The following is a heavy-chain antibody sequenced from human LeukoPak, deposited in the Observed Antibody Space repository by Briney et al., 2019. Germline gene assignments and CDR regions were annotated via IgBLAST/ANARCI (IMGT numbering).Heavy chain of an antibody. D-gene: IGHD3-10*01. V-gene: IGHV3-30*02. CDR2: IRYDGSNK. CDR1: GFTFSSYG. CDR3: AKDSVEELWFGELLSVARGEIY. J-gene: IGHJ4*02. Sequence: PGGSLRLSCAASGFTFSSYGMHWVRQAPGKGLEWVAFIRYDGSNKYYADSVKGRFTISRDNSKNTLYLQMNSLRAEDTAVYYCAKDSVEELWFGELLSVARGEIYWGQGTLVTVSS.